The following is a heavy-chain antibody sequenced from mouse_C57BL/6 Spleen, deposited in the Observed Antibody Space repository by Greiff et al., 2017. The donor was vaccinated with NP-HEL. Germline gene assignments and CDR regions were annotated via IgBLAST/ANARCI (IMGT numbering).Heavy chain of an antibody. J-gene: IGHJ1*03. CDR2: ISYDGSN. V-gene: IGHV3-6*01. CDR3: AREVTTGDWYFDV. Sequence: EVKLVESGPGLVKPSQSLSLTCSVTGYSITSGYYWNWIRQFPGNKLEWMGYISYDGSNNYNPSLKNRISITRDTSKNQFFLKLNSVTTEDTATYYCAREVTTGDWYFDVWGTGTTVTVSS. CDR1: GYSITSGYY. D-gene: IGHD2-2*01.